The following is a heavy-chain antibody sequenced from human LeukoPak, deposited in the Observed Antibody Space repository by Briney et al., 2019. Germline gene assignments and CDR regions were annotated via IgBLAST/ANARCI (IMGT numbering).Heavy chain of an antibody. D-gene: IGHD1-26*01. Sequence: SETLSLTCAVYGGSFSAYYWSWVRQPPGKGLEWIGEINHSGSTNYNPSLKSRVTMSVDTSKNQFSLKLSSVTAADTAVYYCARHGGSYYDYWGQGTLVTVSS. CDR1: GGSFSAYY. CDR2: INHSGST. V-gene: IGHV4-34*01. J-gene: IGHJ4*02. CDR3: ARHGGSYYDY.